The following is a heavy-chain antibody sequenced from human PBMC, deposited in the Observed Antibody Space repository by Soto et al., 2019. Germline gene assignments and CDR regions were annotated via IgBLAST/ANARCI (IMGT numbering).Heavy chain of an antibody. Sequence: GASVKVSCKASGYTFTSYGISWVRQAPGQGLEWMGWISAYNGNTNYAQKLQGRVTMTTDTSTSTAYMELRSLRSDDTAVYYCARDWDGKLWFGEKIPVSDYYYGMDVWGQGTTVTVSS. D-gene: IGHD3-10*01. CDR1: GYTFTSYG. J-gene: IGHJ6*02. CDR3: ARDWDGKLWFGEKIPVSDYYYGMDV. CDR2: ISAYNGNT. V-gene: IGHV1-18*01.